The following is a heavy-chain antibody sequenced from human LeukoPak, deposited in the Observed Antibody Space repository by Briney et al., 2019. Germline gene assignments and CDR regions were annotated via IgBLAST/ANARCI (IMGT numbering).Heavy chain of an antibody. J-gene: IGHJ6*03. CDR1: EGTFSSYA. Sequence: ASVKVSCKASEGTFSSYAISWVRQAPGQGLEWMGGIIPIFGTANYAQKFQGRVTITADESTSTAYMELSSLRSEDTAVYYCATSYCSSTSCSSGGYYYYYYMDVWGKGTTVTVSS. V-gene: IGHV1-69*13. CDR3: ATSYCSSTSCSSGGYYYYYYMDV. CDR2: IIPIFGTA. D-gene: IGHD2-2*01.